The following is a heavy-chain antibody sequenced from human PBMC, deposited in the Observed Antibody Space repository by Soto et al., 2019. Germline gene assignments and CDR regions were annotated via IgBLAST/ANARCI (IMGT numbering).Heavy chain of an antibody. CDR3: VRRSGDWFDP. J-gene: IGHJ5*02. D-gene: IGHD1-26*01. Sequence: ASVKVSCKASGYTVRNFGISWVRQATGQGLEWMGWMNPNSGNTGYAQKFQGRVTMTRNTSISTAYMELRSLRSDDTAVYYCVRRSGDWFDPWGQGPLVTVSS. V-gene: IGHV1-8*02. CDR2: MNPNSGNT. CDR1: GYTVRNFG.